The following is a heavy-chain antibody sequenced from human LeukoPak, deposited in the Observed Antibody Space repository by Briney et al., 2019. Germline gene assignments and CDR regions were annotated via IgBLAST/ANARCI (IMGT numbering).Heavy chain of an antibody. J-gene: IGHJ4*02. CDR2: ISWNSGSI. CDR3: ATTSSPFLY. CDR1: GFTFEDYA. Sequence: GRSLRLSCAASGFTFEDYAMHWVRQAPGKGLEWVSGISWNSGSIGYADSVKGRFTLFRDNAKKSLYLQMNSLRAEDTAVYYCATTSSPFLYWGQGTLVTVSS. V-gene: IGHV3-9*01. D-gene: IGHD1-1*01.